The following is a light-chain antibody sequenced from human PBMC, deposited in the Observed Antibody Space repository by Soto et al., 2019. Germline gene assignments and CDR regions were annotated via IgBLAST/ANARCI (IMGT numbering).Light chain of an antibody. CDR2: DVS. CDR3: CSYAGTYSWV. J-gene: IGLJ3*02. Sequence: QSGLTQPRSVSGSPGQSVTISCTGSSSDVGAYNYVSWYQHHPGKAHKVMIFDVSERPSGVPDRFSGSKSGNTASLTISGLQAEDEGDYYCCSYAGTYSWVFGGGTKLTVL. CDR1: SSDVGAYNY. V-gene: IGLV2-11*01.